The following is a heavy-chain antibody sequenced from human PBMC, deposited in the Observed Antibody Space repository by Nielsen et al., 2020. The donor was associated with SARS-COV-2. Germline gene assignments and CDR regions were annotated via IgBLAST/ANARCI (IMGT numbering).Heavy chain of an antibody. V-gene: IGHV3-9*01. J-gene: IGHJ4*02. Sequence: SLKISCAASGFTFDDYAMHWVRQAPGKGLEWVSGISWNSGSKGYADSVKGRFTISRDNAKNSLYLQMNSLRAEDTALYYCAKGSITIFGVVLNWGQGTLVTVSS. CDR3: AKGSITIFGVVLN. CDR2: ISWNSGSK. D-gene: IGHD3-3*01. CDR1: GFTFDDYA.